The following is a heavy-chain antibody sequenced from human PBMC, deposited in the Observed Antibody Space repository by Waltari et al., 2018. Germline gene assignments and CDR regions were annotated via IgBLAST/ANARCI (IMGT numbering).Heavy chain of an antibody. CDR2: IYYSGRT. CDR1: GGSIISGGSY. Sequence: QVQLQESGPGLVKPSQTLSLTCTVPGGSIISGGSYSSWILQHPGKGLEWIGYIYYSGRTYYNPSLKSRVTISVDTSKNQFSLKLSSVTAADTAVYYCARVEHSYYYDSKHFDYWGQGTLVTVSS. CDR3: ARVEHSYYYDSKHFDY. D-gene: IGHD3-22*01. V-gene: IGHV4-31*03. J-gene: IGHJ4*02.